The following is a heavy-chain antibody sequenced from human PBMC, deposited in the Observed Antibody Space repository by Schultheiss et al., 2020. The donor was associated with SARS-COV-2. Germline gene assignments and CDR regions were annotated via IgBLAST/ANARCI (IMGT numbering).Heavy chain of an antibody. Sequence: GSLRLSCAASGFTFSSYAMSWVRQAPGKGLEWVSAISGSGGSTSYADSVKGRFTISRDNAKNSLYLQMNSLRAEDTAVYYCARGSPRSFTTGPLGYFDYWGQGTLVTVSS. J-gene: IGHJ4*02. D-gene: IGHD1-1*01. CDR1: GFTFSSYA. CDR2: ISGSGGST. V-gene: IGHV3-23*01. CDR3: ARGSPRSFTTGPLGYFDY.